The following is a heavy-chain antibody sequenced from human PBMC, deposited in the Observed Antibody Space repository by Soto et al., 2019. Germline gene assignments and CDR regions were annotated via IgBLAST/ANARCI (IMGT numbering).Heavy chain of an antibody. CDR2: IYYSGST. J-gene: IGHJ4*02. Sequence: PSETLSLTCTVSGGSISSSSSYWGWIRQPPGKGLEWIGSIYYSGSTYYNPSLKSRVTISRDNSKTTVYLQMNSLRADDMAVYHCARDMRHDYASGRLDYLGQGTLVTVSS. CDR1: GGSISSSSSY. CDR3: ARDMRHDYASGRLDY. V-gene: IGHV4-39*02. D-gene: IGHD3-10*01.